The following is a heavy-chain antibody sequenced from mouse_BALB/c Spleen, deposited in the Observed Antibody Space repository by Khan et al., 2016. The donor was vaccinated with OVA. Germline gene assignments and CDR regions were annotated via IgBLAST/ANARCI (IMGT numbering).Heavy chain of an antibody. CDR3: TKEDMSTMSAWFAY. D-gene: IGHD2-4*01. CDR1: GYTFTDYE. CDR2: IDPETGGT. J-gene: IGHJ3*01. V-gene: IGHV1-15*01. Sequence: QMQLEESGAELVRPGASVTMSCKASGYTFTDYEIHWVKQTPVHGLEWIGAIDPETGGTAYNQKFKGKATLTADKSSSTAYVELRSQTSEDSAVYYCTKEDMSTMSAWFAYWGQGTPVTVSA.